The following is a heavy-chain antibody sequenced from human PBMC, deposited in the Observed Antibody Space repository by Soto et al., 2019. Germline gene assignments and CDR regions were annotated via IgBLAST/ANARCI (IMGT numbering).Heavy chain of an antibody. CDR1: GYRYTSYG. CDR3: ARDIVFEDSSGNLPGY. Sequence: ASVQVYCKASGYRYTSYGCSWVRQEKEQGPEWMGWISSHNDNTKYAQKLQGRVTVTTDTSTSTAYMELRSLRSDDTAVYYCARDIVFEDSSGNLPGYWGQGTLVTVSS. J-gene: IGHJ4*02. V-gene: IGHV1-18*01. CDR2: ISSHNDNT. D-gene: IGHD3-22*01.